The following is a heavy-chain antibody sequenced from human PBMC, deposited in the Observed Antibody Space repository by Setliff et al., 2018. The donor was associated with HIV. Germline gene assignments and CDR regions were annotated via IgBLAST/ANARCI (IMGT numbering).Heavy chain of an antibody. D-gene: IGHD6-19*01. Sequence: GGSLRLSCAASGYTFSSYWMAWVRQCPGKGLEWVANIQQHGSEIHYVASVEGRFTISRDNAKNSLYLQMNSLRAEDTAVYYCANMQWAHNAWYSFDYWGQGALVTVSS. CDR3: ANMQWAHNAWYSFDY. CDR2: IQQHGSEI. V-gene: IGHV3-7*05. CDR1: GYTFSSYW. J-gene: IGHJ4*02.